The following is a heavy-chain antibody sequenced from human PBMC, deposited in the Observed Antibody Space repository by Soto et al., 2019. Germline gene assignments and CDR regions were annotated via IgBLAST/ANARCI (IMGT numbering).Heavy chain of an antibody. CDR1: GYTFTNFD. V-gene: IGHV1-18*01. CDR2: ISTYNGDT. D-gene: IGHD3-10*01. J-gene: IGHJ4*02. CDR3: ARDKPSYYDSGSSPYFPY. Sequence: QVQLVQSGVEVKKPGASVKVSCKASGYTFTNFDISWVRQAPGQGLEWMGWISTYNGDTNYAQRLQGRVTMTTDTSSSTAYMELRSLRSDDTAVYYCARDKPSYYDSGSSPYFPYWGQGTLVTVSS.